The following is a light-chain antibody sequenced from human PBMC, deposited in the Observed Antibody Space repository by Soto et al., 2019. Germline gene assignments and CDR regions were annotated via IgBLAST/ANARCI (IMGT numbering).Light chain of an antibody. CDR2: GES. V-gene: IGKV3-20*01. Sequence: EIVLTQYPGTLSLSPGERDTLSCRASQSVSSSYLAWYQQKPGQAPRLLIYGESSRATGIPDRFSGSGSGKDFTLTISRLEPEYFAVYYCQQYGSSPLPFGPGTKVDIK. CDR1: QSVSSSY. CDR3: QQYGSSPLP. J-gene: IGKJ3*01.